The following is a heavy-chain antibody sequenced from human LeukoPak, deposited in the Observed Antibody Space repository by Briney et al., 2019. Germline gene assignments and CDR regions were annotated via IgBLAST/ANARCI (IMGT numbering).Heavy chain of an antibody. CDR2: IYYSGAT. Sequence: SETLSLTCTVSGGSISNYYWSWIRQPPGQGLEWIGHIYYSGATKYNPSLKSRITISVDTSKNQFSLMLSSVTAADTAVYCCARFGITVVRGGKYYFDYWGQGTLVTVSS. J-gene: IGHJ4*02. CDR1: GGSISNYY. D-gene: IGHD3-10*01. V-gene: IGHV4-59*08. CDR3: ARFGITVVRGGKYYFDY.